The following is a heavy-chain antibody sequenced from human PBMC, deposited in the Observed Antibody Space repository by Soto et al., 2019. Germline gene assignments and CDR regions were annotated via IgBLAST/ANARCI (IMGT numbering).Heavy chain of an antibody. CDR1: GFTVSSNY. J-gene: IGHJ6*02. CDR2: IYSGGSA. D-gene: IGHD4-4*01. V-gene: IGHV3-53*02. Sequence: EVQLVETGRGLTQPGGSLRLSCAASGFTVSSNYMSWVRQAPGKGLEWVSLIYSGGSAYYADSVKGRFTISRDNSKNTVYLQMNSLRAEDTAVYYCARDYSISRYYGMDVWGQGTTVTVSS. CDR3: ARDYSISRYYGMDV.